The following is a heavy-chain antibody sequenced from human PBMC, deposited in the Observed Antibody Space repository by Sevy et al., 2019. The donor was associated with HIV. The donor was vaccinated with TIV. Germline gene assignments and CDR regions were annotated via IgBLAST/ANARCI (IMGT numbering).Heavy chain of an antibody. CDR1: GFTFSSYE. D-gene: IGHD3-22*01. V-gene: IGHV3-48*03. Sequence: GGSLRLSCAASGFTFSSYEMNWVRQAPGKGLEWVSYISSSGSTIYYADSVKGRFTISRDNAKNSLYLQMNSLRAEDTAVYYCARDSPYYDDSSGPNAFDIWGQGTMVTVSS. J-gene: IGHJ3*02. CDR3: ARDSPYYDDSSGPNAFDI. CDR2: ISSSGSTI.